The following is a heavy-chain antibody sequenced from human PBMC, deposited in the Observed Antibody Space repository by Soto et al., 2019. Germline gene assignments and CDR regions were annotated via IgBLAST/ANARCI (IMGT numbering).Heavy chain of an antibody. CDR2: IYYSGST. Sequence: SETLSLTCTVSGGSISSGDYYWSWIRQPPGKGLEWIGYIYYSGSTYYNPSLKSRVTISVDTSKNQFSLKLSSVTAADAAVYYCARDGGNSDYYYGMDVWGQGTTVTVSS. V-gene: IGHV4-30-4*01. J-gene: IGHJ6*02. CDR1: GGSISSGDYY. D-gene: IGHD2-21*02. CDR3: ARDGGNSDYYYGMDV.